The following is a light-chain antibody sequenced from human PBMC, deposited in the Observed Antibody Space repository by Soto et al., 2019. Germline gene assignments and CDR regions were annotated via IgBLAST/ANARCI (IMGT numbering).Light chain of an antibody. J-gene: IGLJ1*01. V-gene: IGLV2-8*01. Sequence: QSALTQPPSASGSPGQSVTISCTGTSSDVGGYNYVSWYQQHPGKAPKLMIYEVSKRPSGVPDRFSGSKSGNTASLTVSRLHAEDEADYYCSSYAGSNNYVFGTGTKVTVL. CDR2: EVS. CDR1: SSDVGGYNY. CDR3: SSYAGSNNYV.